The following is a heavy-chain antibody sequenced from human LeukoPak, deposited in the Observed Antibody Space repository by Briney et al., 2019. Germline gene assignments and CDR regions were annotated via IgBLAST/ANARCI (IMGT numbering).Heavy chain of an antibody. D-gene: IGHD6-19*01. CDR2: INHSGST. CDR1: GGSFSGYY. CDR3: ASPSDEYSYCWYGPALNY. V-gene: IGHV4-34*01. J-gene: IGHJ4*02. Sequence: SGALSLTCAVYGGSFSGYYWSWVRQPPAKGLEWMGEINHSGSTTYNPSLKSRVTISVDTSKNQFSLKLSSVNAADTAVYYCASPSDEYSYCWYGPALNYWGQGTLVTVSS.